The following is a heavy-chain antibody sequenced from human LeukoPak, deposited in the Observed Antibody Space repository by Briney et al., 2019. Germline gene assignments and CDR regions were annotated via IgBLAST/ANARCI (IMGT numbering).Heavy chain of an antibody. CDR3: PSGGNAIAAAGDRQDWFDL. D-gene: IGHD6-13*01. CDR1: GCTLSRLW. CDR2: INSDGSKT. J-gene: IGHJ5*02. V-gene: IGHV3-74*01. Sequence: SLRVSCARCGCTLSRLWMHWVRDAPGKGLVGVSRINSDGSKTNYADSVKGRFTISRDNTKNTPYLQIDSLRDEGTPVCFCPSGGNAIAAAGDRQDWFDLWGQGTLVTVSS.